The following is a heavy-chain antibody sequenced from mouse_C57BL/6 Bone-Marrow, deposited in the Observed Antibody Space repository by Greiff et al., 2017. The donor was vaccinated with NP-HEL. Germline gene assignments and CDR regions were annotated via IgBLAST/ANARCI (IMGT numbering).Heavy chain of an antibody. CDR2: IYPGSGNT. Sequence: QVQLQQSGAELVRPGASVKLSCKASGYTFTDYYINWVKQRPGQGLEWIARIYPGSGNTYYNEKFKGKATLTAEKSSSTAYMQLSSLTSEDSAVYFCARWRLIYYYGSSYFDWYFDVWGTGTTVTVSS. CDR3: ARWRLIYYYGSSYFDWYFDV. CDR1: GYTFTDYY. D-gene: IGHD1-1*01. V-gene: IGHV1-76*01. J-gene: IGHJ1*03.